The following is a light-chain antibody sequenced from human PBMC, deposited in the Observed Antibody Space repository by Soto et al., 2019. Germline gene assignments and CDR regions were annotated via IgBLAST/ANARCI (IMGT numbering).Light chain of an antibody. V-gene: IGLV2-8*01. CDR3: GAWDDSLSGPA. J-gene: IGLJ2*01. Sequence: QSALTQPPSASGSPGQSVTISCTGTSTDVGAYNYVSWYQQHPGKAPKLVIYEVTKRPSGVPDRFSGSKSGTSASLAISGLRSEDEADYYCGAWDDSLSGPAFGGGTKLTVL. CDR1: STDVGAYNY. CDR2: EVT.